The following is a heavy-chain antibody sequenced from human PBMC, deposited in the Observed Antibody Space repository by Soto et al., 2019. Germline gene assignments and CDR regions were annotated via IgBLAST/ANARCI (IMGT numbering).Heavy chain of an antibody. CDR3: VKDRGRYYDFWSGYPIFDF. Sequence: GGSLRLSCSASGFTFSSYAMHWVRQAPGKGLEYVSAISSNGGSTYYADSVKGRFTISRDNSKNTLYLQMSSLRAEDTAVYYCVKDRGRYYDFWSGYPIFDFWGQGTPVTVSS. J-gene: IGHJ4*02. CDR2: ISSNGGST. CDR1: GFTFSSYA. V-gene: IGHV3-64D*06. D-gene: IGHD3-3*01.